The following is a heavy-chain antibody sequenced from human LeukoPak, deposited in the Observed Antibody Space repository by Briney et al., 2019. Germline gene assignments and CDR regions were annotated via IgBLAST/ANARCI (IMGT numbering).Heavy chain of an antibody. CDR1: GYTFTSYD. J-gene: IGHJ4*02. V-gene: IGHV1-8*03. CDR3: ARSGRYSYGYIDH. D-gene: IGHD5-18*01. Sequence: ASVKVSCKASGYTFTSYDINWVRQATGQGLEWMGWMNPNSGNTGYAQKFQGRVTITRNTSISTAYMELSSLRSEDTAVYYCARSGRYSYGYIDHWGQGTLVTVSS. CDR2: MNPNSGNT.